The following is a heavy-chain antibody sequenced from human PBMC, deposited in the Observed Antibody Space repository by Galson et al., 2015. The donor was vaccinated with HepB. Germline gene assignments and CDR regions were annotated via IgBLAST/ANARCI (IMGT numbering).Heavy chain of an antibody. D-gene: IGHD4-17*01. CDR3: ARVFLYGDYVGYYFDY. J-gene: IGHJ4*02. Sequence: SVKVSCKASGYTFTNYYIHWVRQAPGQGLEWMGRINPNSGGASYAQKFQGRVTMTRDTSISTAYMELSRLRSDDTAVYYCARVFLYGDYVGYYFDYWGQGTLVTVSS. CDR1: GYTFTNYY. CDR2: INPNSGGA. V-gene: IGHV1-2*06.